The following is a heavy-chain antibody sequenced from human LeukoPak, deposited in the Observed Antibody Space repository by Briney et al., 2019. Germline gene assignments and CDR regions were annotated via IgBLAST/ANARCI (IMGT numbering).Heavy chain of an antibody. CDR3: ARAEYYDSSGYVDAFDI. D-gene: IGHD3-22*01. CDR1: GGSISSYY. Sequence: PSETLSLTCTVSGGSISSYYWSWIRQPAGKGLEWIGRIYTSGSTNYNPSLKSRVTMSVDTPKNQFSLKLSSVTAADTAVYYCARAEYYDSSGYVDAFDIWGQGTMVTVSS. CDR2: IYTSGST. V-gene: IGHV4-4*07. J-gene: IGHJ3*02.